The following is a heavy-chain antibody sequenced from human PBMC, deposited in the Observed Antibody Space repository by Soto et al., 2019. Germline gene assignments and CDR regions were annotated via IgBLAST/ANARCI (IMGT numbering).Heavy chain of an antibody. V-gene: IGHV5-10-1*01. D-gene: IGHD3-10*01. Sequence: GESLKISCTGSGYSFTSYWISWVRQMPGKGLEWMGRIDPSDSYTNYSPSFQGHVTISADKSISTAYLQWCSLKASDTAMYYCARHTSYGSGSYYRRGRYGMDVWGQGTTVTVSS. J-gene: IGHJ6*02. CDR2: IDPSDSYT. CDR3: ARHTSYGSGSYYRRGRYGMDV. CDR1: GYSFTSYW.